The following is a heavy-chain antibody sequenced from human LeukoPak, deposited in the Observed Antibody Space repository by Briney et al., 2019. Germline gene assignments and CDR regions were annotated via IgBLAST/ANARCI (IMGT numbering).Heavy chain of an antibody. CDR2: MNEGGSAE. CDR3: ARDWERSRDY. J-gene: IGHJ4*02. V-gene: IGHV3-7*01. Sequence: MNEGGSAEYYAESVKGRFTISRDNAENSVHLQMNSLRAEDTAVYYCARDWERSRDYWGQGTLVTVSS. D-gene: IGHD2-2*01.